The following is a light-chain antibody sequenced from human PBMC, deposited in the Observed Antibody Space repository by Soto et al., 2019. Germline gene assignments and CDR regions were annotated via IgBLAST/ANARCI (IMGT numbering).Light chain of an antibody. CDR2: AAS. Sequence: DIQMTQSPSSLSASVEDRVIITCRASQSISNHLNWYQQKPGKAPKLLIFAASSLQSGVPSRFSGSRSGPDFTLTISSLQPEYFATYYCQQSYSSPPTFGQGTKV. J-gene: IGKJ1*01. CDR1: QSISNH. V-gene: IGKV1-39*01. CDR3: QQSYSSPPT.